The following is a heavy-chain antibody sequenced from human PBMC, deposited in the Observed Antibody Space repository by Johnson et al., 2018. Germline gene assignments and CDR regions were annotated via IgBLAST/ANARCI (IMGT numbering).Heavy chain of an antibody. J-gene: IGHJ6*02. V-gene: IGHV3-30*03. CDR1: GFTFSSYG. D-gene: IGHD2/OR15-2a*01. Sequence: QVQLQESGGGVVQPGRSLRLSCAASGFTFSSYGMHWVRQAPGKGLEWVAVISYDGSTKYYADSVKGRFTISRDNSKNTLYLQMNSLRAEDTAVYYCAREDQFLSMDVWGQGTTVTVSS. CDR2: ISYDGSTK. CDR3: AREDQFLSMDV.